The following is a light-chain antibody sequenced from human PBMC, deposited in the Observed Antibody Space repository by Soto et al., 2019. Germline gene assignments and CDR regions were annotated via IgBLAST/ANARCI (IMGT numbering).Light chain of an antibody. Sequence: DIQVTQSPSTLSAALGDRITITCRASQIISNSLAWYQQKPGRAPKLLIYDASNSMVGGLESRLSGSGSGTEFTVTISDLQPDDFATYYCQQYHNYISFGGGTRVEVK. CDR3: QQYHNYIS. CDR2: DASN. J-gene: IGKJ4*01. CDR1: QIISNS. V-gene: IGKV1-5*01.